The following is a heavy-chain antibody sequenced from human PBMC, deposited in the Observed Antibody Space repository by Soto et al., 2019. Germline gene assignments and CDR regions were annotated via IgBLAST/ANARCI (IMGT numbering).Heavy chain of an antibody. CDR1: GGSISSYY. Sequence: QVQLQESGPGLVKTSETLSLTCTVSGGSISSYYWGWIRQVPGRGLECIGYIFYIGTTYYNPSLNSRVTLALDTAKTQFCLKLNSVTDADTAVYYWVRHQRPITIGGCDTWGQGGLVTVSS. J-gene: IGHJ5*02. D-gene: IGHD3-10*01. V-gene: IGHV4-59*01. CDR3: VRHQRPITIGGCDT. CDR2: IFYIGTT.